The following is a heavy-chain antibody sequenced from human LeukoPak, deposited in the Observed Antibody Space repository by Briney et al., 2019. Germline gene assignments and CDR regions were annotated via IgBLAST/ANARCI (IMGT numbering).Heavy chain of an antibody. Sequence: GRSLRLSCAASGFTFSSYAMHWVRQAPGKGLEWVALISYDGSNQYYADSVKGRFTISRDNSKNTLFLQMNSLRAEDTAVYYCAKDKYYYGSGGDFDHWGQGALVTVSS. V-gene: IGHV3-30*04. D-gene: IGHD3-10*01. CDR3: AKDKYYYGSGGDFDH. J-gene: IGHJ4*02. CDR2: ISYDGSNQ. CDR1: GFTFSSYA.